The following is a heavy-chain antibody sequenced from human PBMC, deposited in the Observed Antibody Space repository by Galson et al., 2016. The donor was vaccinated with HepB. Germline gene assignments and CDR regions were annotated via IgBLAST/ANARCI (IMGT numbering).Heavy chain of an antibody. CDR2: ITSGGST. Sequence: SLRLSCAASGFTFSSYAMTWVRQAPGKGLEWVSVITSGGSTYYAASVKGRFTISRDNSKNTLYVQMNNLGAEDTAVYYCAKGLTTVTTEVDYWGRGTLVTVSS. CDR3: AKGLTTVTTEVDY. CDR1: GFTFSSYA. D-gene: IGHD4-17*01. J-gene: IGHJ4*01. V-gene: IGHV3-23*01.